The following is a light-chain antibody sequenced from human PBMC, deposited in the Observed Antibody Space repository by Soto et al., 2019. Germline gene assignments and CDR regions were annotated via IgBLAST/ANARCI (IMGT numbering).Light chain of an antibody. CDR2: EDS. Sequence: QSVLTQPASVSGSPGQSITISCTGTSSDVATYNHVSWYQQHPGNAPQLIIYEDSNRPSGLSNRFSSSKSGNTASLTISGLLAEDEADYYCCSYTTSSTLVFGTGTKVTVL. J-gene: IGLJ1*01. CDR1: SSDVATYNH. V-gene: IGLV2-14*01. CDR3: CSYTTSSTLV.